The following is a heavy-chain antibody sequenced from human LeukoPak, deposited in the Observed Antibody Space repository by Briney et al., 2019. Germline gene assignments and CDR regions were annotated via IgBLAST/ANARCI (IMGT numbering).Heavy chain of an antibody. CDR3: ASARLGYEYYYFMDV. CDR2: IIPIFGTA. Sequence: SVKVSCKASGGTFSSYAISWVRQAPGQGLEWMGGIIPIFGTANYAQKFQGRVTITTDESTSTAYMELSSLRSEDTAVYYCASARLGYEYYYFMDVWGKGTTVTVSS. D-gene: IGHD5-12*01. CDR1: GGTFSSYA. V-gene: IGHV1-69*05. J-gene: IGHJ6*03.